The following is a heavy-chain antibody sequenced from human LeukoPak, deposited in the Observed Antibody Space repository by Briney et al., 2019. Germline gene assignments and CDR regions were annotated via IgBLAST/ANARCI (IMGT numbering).Heavy chain of an antibody. CDR2: ISAYNGNT. CDR3: ARITYYYGSGSYPFDY. CDR1: GYTFTSYG. V-gene: IGHV1-18*01. D-gene: IGHD3-10*01. Sequence: ASVKVSCKASGYTFTSYGISWVRQAPGQGLEWMGWISAYNGNTNYAQKLQGRVTMTTDTPTSTAYMELRSPRSDDTAVYYCARITYYYGSGSYPFDYWGQGTLVTVSS. J-gene: IGHJ4*02.